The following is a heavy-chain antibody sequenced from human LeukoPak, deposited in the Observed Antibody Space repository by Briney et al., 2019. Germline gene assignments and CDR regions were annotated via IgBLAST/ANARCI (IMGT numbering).Heavy chain of an antibody. CDR3: AKRLTVVGTSPWTD. Sequence: GGSLRLSCAASGFTFNTFAMNWVRQVPGKGLEWVSGIGASGSNTYYADSVKGRFTISRDNSENALYLQMNSLRAEDTAVYYCAKRLTVVGTSPWTDWGQGTLVTVSS. CDR2: IGASGSNT. CDR1: GFTFNTFA. V-gene: IGHV3-23*01. D-gene: IGHD6-19*01. J-gene: IGHJ4*02.